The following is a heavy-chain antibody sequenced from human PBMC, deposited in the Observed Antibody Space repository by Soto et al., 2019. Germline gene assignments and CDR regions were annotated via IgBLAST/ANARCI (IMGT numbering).Heavy chain of an antibody. Sequence: GGSLRLSCAASGFTFSSYSMNWVRQAPGKGLEWVSSISSSSSYIYYADSVKGRFTISRDNAKNSLYLQMNSLRAEDTAVYYCARALVGATDYYYYGMDVWGQGTTVTVSS. CDR2: ISSSSSYI. CDR3: ARALVGATDYYYYGMDV. D-gene: IGHD1-26*01. V-gene: IGHV3-21*01. J-gene: IGHJ6*02. CDR1: GFTFSSYS.